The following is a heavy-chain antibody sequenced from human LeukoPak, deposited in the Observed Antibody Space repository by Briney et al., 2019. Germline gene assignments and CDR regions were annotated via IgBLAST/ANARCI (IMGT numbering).Heavy chain of an antibody. Sequence: GASVKVSCKASGGTFSSYAISWVRQAPGQGLEWMGGIIPIFGTANYAQKFQGRVTITADKSTSTAYMELSSLRSEDTAVYYCARGGLEYGGTGNYCVLNWFDRWGTGTLVTASS. CDR3: ARGGLEYGGTGNYCVLNWFDR. J-gene: IGHJ5*02. D-gene: IGHD3-10*01. CDR2: IIPIFGTA. V-gene: IGHV1-69*06. CDR1: GGTFSSYA.